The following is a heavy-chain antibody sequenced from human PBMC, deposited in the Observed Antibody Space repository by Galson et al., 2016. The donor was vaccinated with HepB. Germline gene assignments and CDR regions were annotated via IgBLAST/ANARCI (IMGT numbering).Heavy chain of an antibody. Sequence: SVKASCKASGYTFTNCYMHWVRQAPGQGLEWMGIIHPSGGSTYYAQKFQGRVTMTRDTSTSTVYMELSSLRSEDTAVYYCARDVLAAAGYFDSWGQGTLVTVSS. V-gene: IGHV1-46*01. J-gene: IGHJ4*02. CDR1: GYTFTNCY. CDR3: ARDVLAAAGYFDS. CDR2: IHPSGGST. D-gene: IGHD6-13*01.